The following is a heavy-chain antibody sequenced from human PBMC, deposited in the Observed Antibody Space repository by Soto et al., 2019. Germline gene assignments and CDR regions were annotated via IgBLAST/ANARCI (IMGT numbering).Heavy chain of an antibody. CDR3: ARTTRIWAFDI. CDR2: IYYSGTT. Sequence: SETLSLTCTVSGDSITSNSYFWAWIRQPPGKGLEWIGSIYYSGTTYYNPSLKSRVTISVDRSKNQFSLKLSSVTAADTAVYYCARTTRIWAFDIWGQGTMVTVSS. V-gene: IGHV4-39*01. D-gene: IGHD4-17*01. CDR1: GDSITSNSYF. J-gene: IGHJ3*02.